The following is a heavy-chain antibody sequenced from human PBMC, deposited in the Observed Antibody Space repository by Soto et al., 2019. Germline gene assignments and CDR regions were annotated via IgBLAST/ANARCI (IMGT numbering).Heavy chain of an antibody. CDR3: AKDLLGPGRAYGIDV. J-gene: IGHJ6*04. V-gene: IGHV3-30*18. D-gene: IGHD7-27*01. Sequence: QVQLVESGGGVVQPGRSLRLSCAASGFTFSSYGMHWVRQAPGKGLEWVAVISYDGSNKYYADSVKDRFTISRVNSKNTMYMQMKSLRAADTAVYYCAKDLLGPGRAYGIDVWGKGTTVTVS. CDR1: GFTFSSYG. CDR2: ISYDGSNK.